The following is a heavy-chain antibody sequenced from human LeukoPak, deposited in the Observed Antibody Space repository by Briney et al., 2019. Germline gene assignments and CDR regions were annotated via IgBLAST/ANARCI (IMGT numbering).Heavy chain of an antibody. J-gene: IGHJ3*02. CDR2: IYYSGST. D-gene: IGHD3-22*01. V-gene: IGHV4-30-4*08. CDR1: GGSISSGDYY. Sequence: PSETLSLTCTVSGGSISSGDYYWSWIRQPPGKGLEWIGYIYYSGSTCYNPSLKGRVTISVGTSKNQFSLKLGSVTAADTAVYYCARDFKYYYDSSGPYDAFDIWGQGTMVTVSS. CDR3: ARDFKYYYDSSGPYDAFDI.